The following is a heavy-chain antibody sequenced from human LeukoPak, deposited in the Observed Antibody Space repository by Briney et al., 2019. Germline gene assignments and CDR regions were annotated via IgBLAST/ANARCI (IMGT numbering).Heavy chain of an antibody. D-gene: IGHD1-26*01. CDR2: LKQDGSVK. CDR3: AREGGSYYYYYGMDV. Sequence: PPGVSLRLSCAASGFSLSNYWMSWVRQAPGKGLEWVANLKQDGSVKHYLDSVKGRFTISRDNAKNSLYLQMNSLRAEDTAVFYCAREGGSYYYYYGMDVWGQGTTVTVSS. J-gene: IGHJ6*02. CDR1: GFSLSNYW. V-gene: IGHV3-7*01.